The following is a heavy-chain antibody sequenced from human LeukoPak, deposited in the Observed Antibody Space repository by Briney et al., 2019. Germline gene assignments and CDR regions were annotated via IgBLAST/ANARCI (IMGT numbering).Heavy chain of an antibody. V-gene: IGHV3-33*01. J-gene: IGHJ4*02. CDR1: GFRFTSYG. D-gene: IGHD3-10*01. CDR3: ASIGSYTTPSFDY. CDR2: IWSDGTNK. Sequence: GKSLRLSCAASGFRFTSYGMHWVRQAPGKGLEWVAVIWSDGTNKYYADSVKGRFAISRDDSHNMGYLQMNSLRAEDTAVYYCASIGSYTTPSFDYWGQGTLVTVSS.